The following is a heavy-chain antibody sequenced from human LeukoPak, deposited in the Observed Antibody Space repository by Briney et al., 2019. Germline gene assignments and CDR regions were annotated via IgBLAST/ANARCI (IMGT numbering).Heavy chain of an antibody. D-gene: IGHD5-24*01. CDR1: GGTFSSYA. V-gene: IGHV1-69*01. CDR3: AGEDGYNHNPFDY. J-gene: IGHJ4*02. Sequence: SVKVSCKASGGTFSSYAISWVRQAPGQGLEWMGGIIPIFGTANYAQKFQGRVTITADESTSTAYMELSSLRPEDTAVYYCAGEDGYNHNPFDYWGQGTLVTVSS. CDR2: IIPIFGTA.